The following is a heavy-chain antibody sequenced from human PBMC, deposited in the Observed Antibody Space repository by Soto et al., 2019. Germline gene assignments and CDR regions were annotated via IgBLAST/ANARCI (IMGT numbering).Heavy chain of an antibody. J-gene: IGHJ5*02. D-gene: IGHD2-15*01. Sequence: SETLSLTCTVSGGSVGSGSYYWSWIRQPPGKGLEWIGYIYYSGSTNYNPSLKSRVTISVDTSKNQFSLKLSSVTAADTAVYYCAREGSGYSGFDPWGQGTLVTVSS. CDR2: IYYSGST. CDR3: AREGSGYSGFDP. V-gene: IGHV4-61*01. CDR1: GGSVGSGSYY.